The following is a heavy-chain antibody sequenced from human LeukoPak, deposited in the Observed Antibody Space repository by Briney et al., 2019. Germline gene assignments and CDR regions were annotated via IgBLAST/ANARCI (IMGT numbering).Heavy chain of an antibody. V-gene: IGHV3-23*01. D-gene: IGHD6-19*01. J-gene: IGHJ4*02. CDR1: GFTFSSYA. Sequence: GGSLRLSCAASGFTFSSYAMSWVRQAPGKGLEWVSTITGTSGITYYADSVKGRFTISRDNSKNTLYLQMNSLRAEDTAVYYCAKRSVAGIKAFDYWGQGTLVTVSS. CDR3: AKRSVAGIKAFDY. CDR2: ITGTSGIT.